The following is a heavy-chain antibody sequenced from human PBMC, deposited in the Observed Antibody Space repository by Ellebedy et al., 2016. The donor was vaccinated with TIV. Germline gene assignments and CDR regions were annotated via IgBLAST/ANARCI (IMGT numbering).Heavy chain of an antibody. D-gene: IGHD4-17*01. CDR2: IYYSGST. Sequence: MPSETLSLTCTVSGGSISSYYWSWIRQPPGKGLEWIGYIYYSGSTYYNPSLKSRVTISVDTSKNQFSLKLSSVTAADTAVYYCAREESTVTDAFDYWGQGTLVTVSS. J-gene: IGHJ4*02. CDR1: GGSISSYY. V-gene: IGHV4-59*12. CDR3: AREESTVTDAFDY.